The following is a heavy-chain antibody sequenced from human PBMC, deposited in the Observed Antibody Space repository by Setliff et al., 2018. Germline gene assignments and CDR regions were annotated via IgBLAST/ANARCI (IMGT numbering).Heavy chain of an antibody. CDR1: DSTFSDYY. Sequence: PGGSLRLSCEASDSTFSDYYMTWIRKAPGKGLEWISYVSSSGITTSYADSVKGRFTISRDNAKKSLFLLMNNLSVDDTALYYCALWGPQSALDIWGQGTMVTVSS. CDR3: ALWGPQSALDI. D-gene: IGHD3-10*01. J-gene: IGHJ3*02. V-gene: IGHV3-11*04. CDR2: VSSSGITT.